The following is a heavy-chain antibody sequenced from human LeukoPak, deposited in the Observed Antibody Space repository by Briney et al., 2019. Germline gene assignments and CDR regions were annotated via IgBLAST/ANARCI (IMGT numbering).Heavy chain of an antibody. D-gene: IGHD3-10*01. Sequence: PGGSLRLSCAASGFTFGGYAMSWVRQTPGRGLEWVSGISPSGDKTDYADSVKGRFTISRDNSKNTMYLRMNSLRAEDTAIYYGARGRLVRGLFISHDYWGQGNLVTVSS. V-gene: IGHV3-23*01. CDR2: ISPSGDKT. J-gene: IGHJ4*02. CDR1: GFTFGGYA. CDR3: ARGRLVRGLFISHDY.